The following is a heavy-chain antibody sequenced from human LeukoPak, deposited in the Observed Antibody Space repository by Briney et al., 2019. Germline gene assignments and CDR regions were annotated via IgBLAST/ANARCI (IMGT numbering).Heavy chain of an antibody. V-gene: IGHV3-11*04. CDR3: ARVSYYGSGSYYNGHYYMDV. CDR1: GFTFSDYY. J-gene: IGHJ6*03. D-gene: IGHD3-10*01. Sequence: PGGSLRLSCAASGFTFSDYYMSWIRQAPGKGLEWVSYISSSGSTIYYADSVKGRFTISRDNAKNSLYLQMNSLRAEDTAVYYCARVSYYGSGSYYNGHYYMDVWGKGTTVTVSS. CDR2: ISSSGSTI.